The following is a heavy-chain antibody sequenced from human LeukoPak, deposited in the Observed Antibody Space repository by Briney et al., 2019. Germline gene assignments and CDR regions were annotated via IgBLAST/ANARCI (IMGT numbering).Heavy chain of an antibody. CDR3: ARARSYSSSWYGDY. D-gene: IGHD6-13*01. V-gene: IGHV3-23*01. Sequence: GGSLRLSCAASGFTFSSYAMSWVRQAPGKGLEWVSAISGSGGSTYYADSVKGRFTISRDNSKNTLYLQMNSLTAEDPAVYYCARARSYSSSWYGDYWGQGTLVTVSS. CDR2: ISGSGGST. J-gene: IGHJ4*02. CDR1: GFTFSSYA.